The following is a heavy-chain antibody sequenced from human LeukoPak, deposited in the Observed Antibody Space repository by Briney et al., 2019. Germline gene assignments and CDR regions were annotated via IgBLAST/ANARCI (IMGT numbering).Heavy chain of an antibody. Sequence: ASVKVSCKASGYTFTSYYMHWVRQAPGQGLEWMGIINPSGGSTSYAQKFQGRVTMTRDTSTSTVYLELRSLKSDDTAVYYCAKDIDYVVDYWGQGTLVTVSS. CDR3: AKDIDYVVDY. CDR2: INPSGGST. V-gene: IGHV1-46*01. CDR1: GYTFTSYY. D-gene: IGHD4/OR15-4a*01. J-gene: IGHJ4*02.